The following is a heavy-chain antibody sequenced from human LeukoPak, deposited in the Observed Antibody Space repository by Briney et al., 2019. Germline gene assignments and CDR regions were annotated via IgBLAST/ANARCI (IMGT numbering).Heavy chain of an antibody. Sequence: GGSLRLSCAVSGYTFSSYALSWVRQAPGKGLEGVSIISGSGGITYYADSVVKGRFTISRDSSKNTMYMQMNSLRAEDTAVYYCARGGSQPVTMHVFDYWGQGTLVTVSS. J-gene: IGHJ4*02. CDR3: ARGGSQPVTMHVFDY. CDR2: ISGSGGIT. D-gene: IGHD3-10*01. V-gene: IGHV3-23*01. CDR1: GYTFSSYA.